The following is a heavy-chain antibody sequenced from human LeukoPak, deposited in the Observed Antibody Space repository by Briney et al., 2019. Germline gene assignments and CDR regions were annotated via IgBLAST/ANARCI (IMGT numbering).Heavy chain of an antibody. CDR2: ISSSSSYI. CDR3: ARAGGNWFDP. J-gene: IGHJ5*02. D-gene: IGHD1-26*01. V-gene: IGHV3-21*01. Sequence: PGGSLRLSCAASGFTFSSYSMNWVRQAPGKGLEWVSSISSSSSYIYYADSVKGRFTISRDNAKNSLYLQMNSLRAEDTAVYHCARAGGNWFDPWGQGTLVTVSS. CDR1: GFTFSSYS.